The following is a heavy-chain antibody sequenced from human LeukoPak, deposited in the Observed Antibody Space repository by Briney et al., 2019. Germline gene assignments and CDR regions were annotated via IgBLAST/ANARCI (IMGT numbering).Heavy chain of an antibody. D-gene: IGHD2-15*01. CDR1: AFTFSTYN. CDR3: ARDLWPCSGGSCYPVLLFDY. V-gene: IGHV3-48*04. Sequence: PGGSLRLSCAATAFTFSTYNMTWVRQAPGKGLEWVSYISSSGSTIYYADSVKGRFTISRDNTKNSLYLQMNSLRAEDTAVYYCARDLWPCSGGSCYPVLLFDYWGQGTLVTVSS. CDR2: ISSSGSTI. J-gene: IGHJ4*02.